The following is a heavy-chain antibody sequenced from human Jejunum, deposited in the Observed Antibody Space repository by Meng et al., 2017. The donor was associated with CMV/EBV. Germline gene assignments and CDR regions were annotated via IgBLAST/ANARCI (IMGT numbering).Heavy chain of an antibody. CDR3: AKDEGSWSSYSFDY. CDR1: GFTFSSYV. CDR2: ISGSGGST. V-gene: IGHV3-23*01. Sequence: AYGFTFSSYVMTWVRQAPGKGLEWVSTISGSGGSTFYADSVKGRFTISRDNSDNTLYVQMNSLRVEDAAVYYCAKDEGSWSSYSFDYWGQGTLVTVSS. J-gene: IGHJ4*02. D-gene: IGHD6-13*01.